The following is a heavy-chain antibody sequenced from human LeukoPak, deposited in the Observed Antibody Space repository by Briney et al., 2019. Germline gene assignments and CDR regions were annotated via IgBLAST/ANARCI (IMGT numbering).Heavy chain of an antibody. CDR2: IKEDGSEE. D-gene: IGHD6-13*01. J-gene: IGHJ4*02. V-gene: IGHV3-7*01. CDR1: GFTLSRYW. CDR3: ARIGYSSSCFDY. Sequence: GGSLRLSCAAAGFTLSRYWMSWVRQAAGKGLGWVANIKEDGSEECYVDSVKGRFTISRDNAQNSLYLQMNGLRAEDTAVYYCARIGYSSSCFDYWGQGNLVTVSS.